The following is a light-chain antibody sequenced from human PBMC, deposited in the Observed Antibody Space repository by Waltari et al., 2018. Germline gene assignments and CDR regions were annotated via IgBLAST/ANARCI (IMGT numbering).Light chain of an antibody. V-gene: IGLV3-25*03. CDR1: AVPKQY. Sequence: SYELTQPPSVSVSPGQTARITCSGDAVPKQYAYWYQQKPGQAPVLVIYKDSERPSGIPERFSDSSSGTAVTLTISGVQAEDEADYYCQSADSSVSYVMFGGGTKLTVL. J-gene: IGLJ3*02. CDR3: QSADSSVSYVM. CDR2: KDS.